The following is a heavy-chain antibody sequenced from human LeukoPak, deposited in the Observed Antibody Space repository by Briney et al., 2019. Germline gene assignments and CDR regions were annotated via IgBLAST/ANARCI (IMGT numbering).Heavy chain of an antibody. CDR3: ARDAAGPTHTEYFQH. CDR1: GFTFSTYS. J-gene: IGHJ1*01. Sequence: GGSLRLSCAASGFTFSTYSMNWVRQAPGKGLEWVSSISSNSRTIYYADSVKGRFTISRDNAKNSLYLQMNSLRDEDTAVYYCARDAAGPTHTEYFQHWGQGTLVTISS. D-gene: IGHD1-26*01. V-gene: IGHV3-48*02. CDR2: ISSNSRTI.